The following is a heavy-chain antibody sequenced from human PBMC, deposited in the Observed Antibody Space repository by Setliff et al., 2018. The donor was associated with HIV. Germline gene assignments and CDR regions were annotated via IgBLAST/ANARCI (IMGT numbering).Heavy chain of an antibody. CDR3: ARDYSYVGFDL. CDR1: GFTFSGYW. Sequence: GESLRLSCAASGFTFSGYWMHWVRQSPGRGLLGVAHIKGDGSITKYADSVKGRFTISRDNAKNTLYLQMNSMRAEDTAVYYCARDYSYVGFDLWGRGTLVTVSP. D-gene: IGHD4-4*01. V-gene: IGHV3-74*03. CDR2: IKGDGSIT. J-gene: IGHJ2*01.